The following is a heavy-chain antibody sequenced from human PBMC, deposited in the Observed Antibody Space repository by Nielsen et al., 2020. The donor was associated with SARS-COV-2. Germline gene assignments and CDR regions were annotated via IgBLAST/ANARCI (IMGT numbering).Heavy chain of an antibody. CDR3: ARVPIIRDYYFYMDV. J-gene: IGHJ6*03. D-gene: IGHD3-10*01. CDR2: INHSGST. Sequence: SETLSLTCTVSGGSISSYYWSWIRQPPGKGLEWIGEINHSGSTNYNPSLKSRVTISVDTSKNQFSLRLDSVTAADTAVYFCARVPIIRDYYFYMDVWGKGTTVTVSS. V-gene: IGHV4-34*01. CDR1: GGSISSYY.